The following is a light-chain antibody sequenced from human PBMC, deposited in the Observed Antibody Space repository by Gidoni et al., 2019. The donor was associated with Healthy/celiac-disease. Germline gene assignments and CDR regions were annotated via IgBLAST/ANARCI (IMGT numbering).Light chain of an antibody. J-gene: IGKJ2*01. V-gene: IGKV1-39*01. CDR1: QSISSY. Sequence: DIQMTQSPSSLSASVGDRVTITCRASQSISSYLNWYQQKPGKAPKLLIYAASSLQSGVPSRFSCSGSGTDGTLTISSLQPEDFATYYCQQSYSTPRTFGQGTKLEIK. CDR3: QQSYSTPRT. CDR2: AAS.